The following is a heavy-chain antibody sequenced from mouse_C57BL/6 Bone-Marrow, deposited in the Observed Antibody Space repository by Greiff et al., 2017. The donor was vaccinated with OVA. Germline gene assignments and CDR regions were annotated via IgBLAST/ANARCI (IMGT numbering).Heavy chain of an antibody. V-gene: IGHV1-5*01. CDR1: GYTFTSYW. CDR3: TRREWDYDYDDYAMDY. J-gene: IGHJ4*01. D-gene: IGHD2-4*01. Sequence: EVQLQQSGTVLARPGASVKMSCKTSGYTFTSYWLHWVKQRPGQGLEWIGAISPGNSDTSYNQKFKGKAKLTAVTSASTAYMELSSLTNEYSAVYYCTRREWDYDYDDYAMDYWGQGTSVTVSS. CDR2: ISPGNSDT.